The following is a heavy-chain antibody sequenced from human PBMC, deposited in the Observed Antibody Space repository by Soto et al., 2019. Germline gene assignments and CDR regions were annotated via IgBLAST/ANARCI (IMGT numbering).Heavy chain of an antibody. Sequence: PGESLKISCKGSGYSFTSYWIGWVRQMPGKVLEWMGIIYPGDSDTRYSPSFQGQVTISADKSISTAYLQWSSLKASDTAMYYCARLKVMITFGGVIVKYGMDVWGQGXTVTVSS. D-gene: IGHD3-16*02. J-gene: IGHJ6*02. CDR2: IYPGDSDT. CDR1: GYSFTSYW. CDR3: ARLKVMITFGGVIVKYGMDV. V-gene: IGHV5-51*01.